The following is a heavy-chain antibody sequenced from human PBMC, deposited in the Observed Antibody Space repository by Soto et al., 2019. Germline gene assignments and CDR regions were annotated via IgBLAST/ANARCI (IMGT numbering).Heavy chain of an antibody. CDR3: ASPDSVSYPFLDY. CDR2: ISSSGSTI. J-gene: IGHJ4*02. V-gene: IGHV3-11*01. Sequence: QVQLVESGGGLVKPGGSLRLSCAASGFTFSDYYMSWLRQAPGKGLEWVSYISSSGSTIYYADSVKGRFTISRDNAKNSLDLQMNSLRAEDTAVYYCASPDSVSYPFLDYWGQGTLVTVSS. CDR1: GFTFSDYY. D-gene: IGHD1-26*01.